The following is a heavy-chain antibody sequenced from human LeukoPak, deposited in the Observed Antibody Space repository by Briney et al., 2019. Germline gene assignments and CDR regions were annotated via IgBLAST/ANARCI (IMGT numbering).Heavy chain of an antibody. D-gene: IGHD3-22*01. CDR1: GFTFSCSA. J-gene: IGHJ3*02. CDR2: ISSSSSYI. V-gene: IGHV3-21*01. CDR3: AREGEYYYDSSGYSDAFDI. Sequence: GGSLRLSCTTSGFTFSCSAMSWVRQAPGKGLEWVSSISSSSSYIYYADSVKGRFTISRDNAKNSLYLQMNSLRAEDTAVYYCAREGEYYYDSSGYSDAFDIWGQGTMVTVSS.